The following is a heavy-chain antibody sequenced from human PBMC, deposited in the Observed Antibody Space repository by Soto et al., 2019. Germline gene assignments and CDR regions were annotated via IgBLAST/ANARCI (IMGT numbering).Heavy chain of an antibody. V-gene: IGHV3-23*01. J-gene: IGHJ4*02. CDR2: ISDTGCTT. CDR1: GFTFTNYA. D-gene: IGHD6-13*01. CDR3: AKEPLVRRYFDY. Sequence: EVQLLDSGGGLVQPGGSLRLSCAASGFTFTNYAMRWVRQAPGKGLEWVAAISDTGCTTYYADSVKGRFTISRDNSKNTLYLQMNSLRAEDTAVYYCAKEPLVRRYFDYWGQGTLVIVSS.